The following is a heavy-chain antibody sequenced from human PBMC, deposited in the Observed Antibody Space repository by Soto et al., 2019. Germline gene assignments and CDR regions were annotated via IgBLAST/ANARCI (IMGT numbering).Heavy chain of an antibody. Sequence: QVQLVQSGAEVKKPGSSVKVSCKATGGTFSNYPITWVRQAPGQGLEWMGGVIPTFGPAIYAHNFQGRLTITADKSTSTTYMELTSLRSEETAVYYCVTQSPPNWGQGTLVTVSS. CDR3: VTQSPPN. CDR2: VIPTFGPA. CDR1: GGTFSNYP. J-gene: IGHJ4*02. V-gene: IGHV1-69*14.